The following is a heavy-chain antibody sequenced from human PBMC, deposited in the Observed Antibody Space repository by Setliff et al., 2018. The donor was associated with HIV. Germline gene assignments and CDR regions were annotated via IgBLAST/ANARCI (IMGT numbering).Heavy chain of an antibody. Sequence: SETLSLTCTVSDGSISSYYWSWTRQPPGKGLEWIGNIHYSGSTNYNPSLKSRVTISVDTSRSQFSLKLSSVTAADTAVYYCARGRDKYGPIDYWGQGTLVTVSS. CDR3: ARGRDKYGPIDY. D-gene: IGHD3-10*01. J-gene: IGHJ4*02. CDR2: IHYSGST. CDR1: DGSISSYY. V-gene: IGHV4-59*01.